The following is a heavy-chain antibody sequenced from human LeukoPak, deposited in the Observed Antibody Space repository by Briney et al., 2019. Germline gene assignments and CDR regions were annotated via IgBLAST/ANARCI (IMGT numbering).Heavy chain of an antibody. CDR1: GYTFTSYG. CDR3: ASLGGRGAAAGKNWFDP. D-gene: IGHD6-13*01. V-gene: IGHV1-18*01. J-gene: IGHJ5*02. CDR2: ISAYNGNT. Sequence: ASVKVSCKASGYTFTSYGISWVRQAPGQGLEWMGWISAYNGNTNYAQKLQGRVTMTTDTSTSTAYMELWSLRSDDTAVYYCASLGGRGAAAGKNWFDPWGQGTLVTVSS.